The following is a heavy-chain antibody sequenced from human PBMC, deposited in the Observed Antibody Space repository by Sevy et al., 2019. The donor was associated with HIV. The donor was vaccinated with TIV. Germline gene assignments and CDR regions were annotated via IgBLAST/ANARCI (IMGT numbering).Heavy chain of an antibody. Sequence: GGSLRLSCAASGFTFSSYGMHWVRRAPGKGLEWVAVISYDGSNKYYADSVKGRFTISRDNSKNTLYLQMNSLRAEVTAVYYCATAGGVPWGQGTMVTVSS. D-gene: IGHD2-8*02. V-gene: IGHV3-30*03. J-gene: IGHJ3*01. CDR3: ATAGGVP. CDR1: GFTFSSYG. CDR2: ISYDGSNK.